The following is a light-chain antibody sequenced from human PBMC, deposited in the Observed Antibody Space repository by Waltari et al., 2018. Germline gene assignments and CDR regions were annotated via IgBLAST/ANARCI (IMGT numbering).Light chain of an antibody. V-gene: IGKV3-11*01. Sequence: EIVLTQSPATLSLSPGERATLYCRASQSIDNFLAWYQQKPGQAPRLLSYDSSNRATDIPSRCSGSGSGTDFTLTISSLEPEDFAVYYCQQRSGWPPTFGGGTKVDI. CDR1: QSIDNF. J-gene: IGKJ4*01. CDR3: QQRSGWPPT. CDR2: DSS.